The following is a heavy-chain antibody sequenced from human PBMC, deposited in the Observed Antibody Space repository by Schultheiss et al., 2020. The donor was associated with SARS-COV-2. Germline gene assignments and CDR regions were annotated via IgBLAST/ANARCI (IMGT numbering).Heavy chain of an antibody. J-gene: IGHJ4*02. CDR1: GFTFSSYG. CDR2: ISYDGSNK. CDR3: AKDPGGYSYPFDY. V-gene: IGHV3-30*18. Sequence: GGSLRLSCAASGFTFSSYGMHWVRQAPGKGLEWVAVISYDGSNKYYADSVKGRFTISRDNSKNTLYLQMNSLRAEDTAVYYCAKDPGGYSYPFDYWGQGTLVTVSS. D-gene: IGHD5-18*01.